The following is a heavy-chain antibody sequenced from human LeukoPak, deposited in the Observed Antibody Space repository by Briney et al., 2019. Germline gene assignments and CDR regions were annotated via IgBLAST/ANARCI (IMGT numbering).Heavy chain of an antibody. V-gene: IGHV4-39*07. D-gene: IGHD6-6*01. CDR3: ARDRSLSSSSAGNWFDP. J-gene: IGHJ5*02. CDR1: GGSISSSSYY. Sequence: SETLSLTCTVSGGSISSSSYYWGWIRQPPGKGLEWIGSIYYSGSTYYNPSLKSRVTISVDTSKNQFSLKLSSVTAADTAVYYCARDRSLSSSSAGNWFDPWGQETLVTVSS. CDR2: IYYSGST.